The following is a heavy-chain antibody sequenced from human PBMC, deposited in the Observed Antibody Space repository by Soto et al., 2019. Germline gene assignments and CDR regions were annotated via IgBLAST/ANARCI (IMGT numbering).Heavy chain of an antibody. CDR1: GGSISSYY. J-gene: IGHJ4*02. CDR3: ASGMAAATTTTAITDY. Sequence: SETLSLTCSVSGGSISSYYWSWIRQPPGKGLEWIGYISHSGSTNYNPSLKSRVTISVDTSKNQFSLRLRSVTAADTAVVYCASGMAAATTTTAITDYWGPGTLVTVAS. CDR2: ISHSGST. V-gene: IGHV4-59*01. D-gene: IGHD6-13*01.